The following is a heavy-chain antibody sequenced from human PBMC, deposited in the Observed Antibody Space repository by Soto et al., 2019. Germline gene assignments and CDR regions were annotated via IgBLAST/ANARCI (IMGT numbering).Heavy chain of an antibody. D-gene: IGHD5-12*01. CDR3: ARGGFSADDESEWFDP. Sequence: SETLSLTCSVSGGPISSRNYYWGWVRRAPGRGPEWIGNIFYNGRTDYNPSLQSRVTISVDTSKNQFSLKLGSVTAADTAIYYCARGGFSADDESEWFDPWGHGTLVTVSS. J-gene: IGHJ5*02. CDR2: IFYNGRT. CDR1: GGPISSRNYY. V-gene: IGHV4-39*01.